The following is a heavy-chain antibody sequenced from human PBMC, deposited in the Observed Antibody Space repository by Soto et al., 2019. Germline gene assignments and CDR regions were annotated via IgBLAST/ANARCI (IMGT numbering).Heavy chain of an antibody. CDR1: CVSISSYY. Sequence: SETLSLTCTISCVSISSYYWSWTRQPPGKGLEWIGYIYYSGSTNYNPSLKSRVTISVDTSKNQFSLKLSSVTAADTAVYYCARDLWGYCGTDCYPLDVWGQGTTVT. V-gene: IGHV4-59*01. CDR3: ARDLWGYCGTDCYPLDV. CDR2: IYYSGST. D-gene: IGHD2-21*02. J-gene: IGHJ6*02.